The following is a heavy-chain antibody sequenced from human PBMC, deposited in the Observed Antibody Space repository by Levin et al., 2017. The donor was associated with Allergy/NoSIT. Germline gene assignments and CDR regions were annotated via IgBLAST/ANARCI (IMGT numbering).Heavy chain of an antibody. CDR3: ARDNGRFGELFSARN. CDR1: GFTVSSNY. Sequence: GGSLRLSCAASGFTVSSNYMSWVRQAPGKGLEWVSVIYSGGTTYHADSVKGRFTISRDKSKNTLYLQMNSLRAEDTAVYYCARDNGRFGELFSARNWGQGTLVTVSS. V-gene: IGHV3-53*01. J-gene: IGHJ4*02. CDR2: IYSGGTT. D-gene: IGHD3-10*01.